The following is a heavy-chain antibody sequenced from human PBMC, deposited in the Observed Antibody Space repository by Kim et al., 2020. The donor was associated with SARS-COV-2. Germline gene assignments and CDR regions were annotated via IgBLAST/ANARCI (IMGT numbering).Heavy chain of an antibody. V-gene: IGHV4-4*02. D-gene: IGHD6-6*01. J-gene: IGHJ4*02. Sequence: NPALKSRVTISVDKSKNQFSLKLSSVTAADTAVYYCARTQTTYSSSSFDYWGQGTLVTVSS. CDR3: ARTQTTYSSSSFDY.